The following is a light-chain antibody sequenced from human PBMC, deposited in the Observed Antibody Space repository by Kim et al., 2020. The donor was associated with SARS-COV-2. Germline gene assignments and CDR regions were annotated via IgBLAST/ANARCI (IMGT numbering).Light chain of an antibody. CDR2: GAS. CDR3: QYYGSSPLT. Sequence: SSSYLAWYQQKPGQAPRLLIYGASSRATGIPDRFSGSGSGTDFTLTISRLEPEDFAVYYCQYYGSSPLTFGGGTKVEI. J-gene: IGKJ4*01. CDR1: SSSY. V-gene: IGKV3-20*01.